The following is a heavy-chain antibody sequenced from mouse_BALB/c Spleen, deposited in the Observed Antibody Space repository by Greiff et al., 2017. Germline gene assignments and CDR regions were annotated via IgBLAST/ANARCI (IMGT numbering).Heavy chain of an antibody. CDR1: GYSITSGYY. D-gene: IGHD2-14*01. CDR3: AREGYDDAMDY. V-gene: IGHV3-6*02. CDR2: ISYDGST. Sequence: EVKLMESGPGLVKPSQSLSLSCSVTGYSITSGYYWSWIRQPPGNILEWMGYISYDGSTNYNPSLKNRITITRDTSTNPFFLKLNSVTTEDTAAYYCAREGYDDAMDYWGQGTSVTVSA. J-gene: IGHJ4*01.